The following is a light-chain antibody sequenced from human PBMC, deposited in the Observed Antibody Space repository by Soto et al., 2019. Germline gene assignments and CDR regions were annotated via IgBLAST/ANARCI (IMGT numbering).Light chain of an antibody. J-gene: IGLJ2*01. CDR2: DDS. Sequence: SYELTQPPSVSVAPGQTAQITCGGDNIKSTSVHWYQQRPGQAPVLVVYDDSARPSGIPDRFSGSNSGNTATLTISRGEAGDEADYYCQVWDSNSEQPSVVFGGGTKLTVL. V-gene: IGLV3-21*02. CDR1: NIKSTS. CDR3: QVWDSNSEQPSVV.